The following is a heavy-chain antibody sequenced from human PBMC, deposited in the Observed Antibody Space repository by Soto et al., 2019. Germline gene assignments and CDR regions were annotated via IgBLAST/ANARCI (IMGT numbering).Heavy chain of an antibody. D-gene: IGHD7-27*01. CDR2: INPSDGST. V-gene: IGHV1-46*01. CDR3: ARRRASGYYFDY. J-gene: IGHJ4*02. Sequence: ASVKVSCKAFGYTFTSYYMHWVRQAPGQGLEWMGIINPSDGSTSYAQKFQGRVTMTRDTSTSTVYMELSSLRSEDTAVYYCARRRASGYYFDYWGQGTLVTVSS. CDR1: GYTFTSYY.